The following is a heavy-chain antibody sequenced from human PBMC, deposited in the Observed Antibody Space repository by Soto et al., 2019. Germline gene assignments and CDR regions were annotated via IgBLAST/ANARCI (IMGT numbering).Heavy chain of an antibody. CDR1: GFTVSSNY. CDR3: ARDLNV. CDR2: TYSGSSS. V-gene: IGHV3-66*01. J-gene: IGHJ6*04. Sequence: GGSLRLSCAVSGFTVSSNYMSWVRQTPGKGLEWVSLTYSGSSSCNADSVKGRFTISTDNSKNTLYLQMNSLRAEDTGVYYCARDLNVWGKGTTVTVSS.